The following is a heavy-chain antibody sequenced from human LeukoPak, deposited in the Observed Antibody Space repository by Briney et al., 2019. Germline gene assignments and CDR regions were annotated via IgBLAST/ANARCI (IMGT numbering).Heavy chain of an antibody. D-gene: IGHD3-10*01. J-gene: IGHJ4*02. Sequence: PSETLSLTCAAYGGSFSGYYWGWIRQPPGKGLEWIGEINRGGNTGYNPSLKSRVTISVDTSKNHFSLKLSSVTAADTAVYYCARGLGSGSYYNAYWGQGTLVTVSS. CDR1: GGSFSGYY. CDR3: ARGLGSGSYYNAY. V-gene: IGHV4-34*01. CDR2: INRGGNT.